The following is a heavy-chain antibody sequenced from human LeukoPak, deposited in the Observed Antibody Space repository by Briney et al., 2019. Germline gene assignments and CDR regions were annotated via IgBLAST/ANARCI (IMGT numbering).Heavy chain of an antibody. Sequence: SQTLSLTCTVSGGSISSGSYYWSWIRQPAGKGLEWIGRIYTSGSTNYNPSLKSRVTISVDTSKNQFSLKLSSVTAADTAVYYCARVTAGMIVVVITGYWYFDLWGRGTLVTVSS. V-gene: IGHV4-61*02. CDR3: ARVTAGMIVVVITGYWYFDL. CDR1: GGSISSGSYY. J-gene: IGHJ2*01. CDR2: IYTSGST. D-gene: IGHD3-22*01.